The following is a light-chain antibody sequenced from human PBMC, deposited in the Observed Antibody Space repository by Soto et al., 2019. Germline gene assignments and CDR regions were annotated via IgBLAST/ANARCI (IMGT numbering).Light chain of an antibody. V-gene: IGKV3D-11*02. CDR2: DST. Sequence: TQSPATLSLRPRDKTSVAGRASQSIHTSLAWYQQKSGKPPRLVIYDSTLRANGVPDRFGGSRPAAEVIRTSTSVAPAEFAGYYYQRRNLRRPITFGQGTRLEIK. CDR3: QRRNLRRPIT. J-gene: IGKJ5*01. CDR1: QSIHTS.